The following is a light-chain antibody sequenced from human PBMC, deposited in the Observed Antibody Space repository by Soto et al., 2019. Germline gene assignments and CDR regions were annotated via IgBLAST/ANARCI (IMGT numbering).Light chain of an antibody. CDR1: TGAVTSGHY. V-gene: IGLV7-46*01. Sequence: QAVVTQEPSLTVSPGGTVTLTCGSSTGAVTSGHYPYWFQQKPGQAPRTLVYDTSNKHSWTPARFSGSLLGGKAALTLSGAHPEDEAEYYCLLVHSGVPVFGGGTKLTVL. CDR2: DTS. J-gene: IGLJ3*02. CDR3: LLVHSGVPV.